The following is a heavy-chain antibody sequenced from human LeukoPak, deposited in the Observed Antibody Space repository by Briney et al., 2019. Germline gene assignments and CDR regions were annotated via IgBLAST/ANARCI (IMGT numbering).Heavy chain of an antibody. CDR3: ARGAPVVVVAATLPYYFDY. CDR2: IDPNSGGT. J-gene: IGHJ4*02. Sequence: ASVKVSCMASGYTFTGYYMNWVRQAPGQGLEWMGWIDPNSGGTNYAQKFQGRVTMTRDTSTSTVYMELSSLRSEDTAVYYCARGAPVVVVAATLPYYFDYWGQGTLVTVSS. V-gene: IGHV1-2*02. D-gene: IGHD2-15*01. CDR1: GYTFTGYY.